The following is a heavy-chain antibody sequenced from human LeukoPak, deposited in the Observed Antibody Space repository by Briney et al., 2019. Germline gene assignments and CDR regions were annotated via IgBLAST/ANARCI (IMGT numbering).Heavy chain of an antibody. Sequence: RPGGSLKLSCTASGFTFSNYHMNWVRQAPGKGLEWVSSVSSSSVYTHYADSVKGRFTISRDNGKNSLYLQMNSLRAEDTALYYCARDALRDDAYDIWGQGTLVTVSS. CDR2: VSSSSVYT. CDR3: ARDALRDDAYDI. CDR1: GFTFSNYH. V-gene: IGHV3-21*04. J-gene: IGHJ3*02.